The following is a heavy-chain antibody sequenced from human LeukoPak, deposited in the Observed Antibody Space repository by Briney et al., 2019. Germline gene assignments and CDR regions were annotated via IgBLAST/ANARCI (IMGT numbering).Heavy chain of an antibody. CDR3: PTDHPITGDY. V-gene: IGHV3-15*01. CDR2: IKSKTDGGTT. CDR1: GFTFGDYA. J-gene: IGHJ4*02. D-gene: IGHD1-20*01. Sequence: GGSLRLSCTASGFTFGDYAMSWFRQAPGKGLEWVGRIKSKTDGGTTDYAAPVKGRFTISRDDSKNTVYLQMNSLKTEDTAVYYCPTDHPITGDYWGQGTLVTVSS.